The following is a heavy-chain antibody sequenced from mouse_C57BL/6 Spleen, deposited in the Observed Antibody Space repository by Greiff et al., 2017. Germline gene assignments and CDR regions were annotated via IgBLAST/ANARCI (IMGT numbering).Heavy chain of an antibody. J-gene: IGHJ4*01. CDR1: GFTFSSYA. V-gene: IGHV5-4*03. CDR2: ISDGGSYT. Sequence: DVMLVESGGGLVKPGGSLKLSCAASGFTFSSYAMSWVRQTPEKRLEWVATISDGGSYTYYPDNVKGRFTISRDNAKNNLYLQMSHLKSEDTAMYYCARAYYGSSYAMDYWGQGTSVTVSS. CDR3: ARAYYGSSYAMDY. D-gene: IGHD1-1*01.